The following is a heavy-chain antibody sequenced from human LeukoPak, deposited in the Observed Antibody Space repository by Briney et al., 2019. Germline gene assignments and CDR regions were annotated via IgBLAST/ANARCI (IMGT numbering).Heavy chain of an antibody. CDR2: INHSGST. V-gene: IGHV4-34*01. CDR1: GGSFSGYY. J-gene: IGHJ4*02. Sequence: PSETLSLTCAVYGGSFSGYYWSWIRQPPGKGLEWIGEINHSGSTNYNPSLKSRVTMSVDTSKNQFSLKLSSVTAADTAVYYCARDTGYSSGWLFDYWGQGTLVTVSS. CDR3: ARDTGYSSGWLFDY. D-gene: IGHD6-19*01.